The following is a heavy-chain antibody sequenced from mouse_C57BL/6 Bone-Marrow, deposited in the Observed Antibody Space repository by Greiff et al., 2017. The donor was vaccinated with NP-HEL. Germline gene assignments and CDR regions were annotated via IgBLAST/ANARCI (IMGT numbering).Heavy chain of an antibody. D-gene: IGHD1-1*01. CDR2: INPSSGYT. CDR3: ASLRYCGSSYWFAY. J-gene: IGHJ3*01. CDR1: GYTFTSYT. Sequence: QVQLQQSGAELARPGASVKMSCKASGYTFTSYTMHWVKQRPGQGLEWIGYINPSSGYTKYNQKFKDKATLTADKSSSTAYMQLSSLTSEDSAVYYCASLRYCGSSYWFAYWGQGTLVTVSA. V-gene: IGHV1-4*01.